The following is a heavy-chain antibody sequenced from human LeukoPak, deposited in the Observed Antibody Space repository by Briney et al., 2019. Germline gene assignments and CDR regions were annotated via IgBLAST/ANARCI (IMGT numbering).Heavy chain of an antibody. D-gene: IGHD6-19*01. CDR2: IYPPDSNT. Sequence: GESLKAPCKGSGYGYPSYWIGWVRQMPGQGLEWMGIIYPPDSNTRYSPSFQGQVTISADKSISTAYLQWSSLKASDTAIYYCARRRAVAGYYYFDYWGQGTLVTVSS. J-gene: IGHJ4*02. V-gene: IGHV5-51*01. CDR3: ARRRAVAGYYYFDY. CDR1: GYGYPSYW.